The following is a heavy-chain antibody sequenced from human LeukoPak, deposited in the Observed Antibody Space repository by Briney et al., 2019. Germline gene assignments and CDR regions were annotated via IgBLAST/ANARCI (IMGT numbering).Heavy chain of an antibody. CDR1: GGSFSGYY. CDR3: ARAPLYCANGVCLDYFDY. V-gene: IGHV4-34*01. CDR2: INHSGST. D-gene: IGHD2-8*01. J-gene: IGHJ4*02. Sequence: SETLSLTCAVYGGSFSGYYWSWIRQPPGKGLEWTGEINHSGSTNYNPSHKSRVTISVDTSKNQFSLKLSSVTAADTAVYYCARAPLYCANGVCLDYFDYWGQGTLVTVSS.